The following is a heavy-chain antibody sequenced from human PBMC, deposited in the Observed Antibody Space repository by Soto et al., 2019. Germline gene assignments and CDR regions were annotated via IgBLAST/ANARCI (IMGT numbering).Heavy chain of an antibody. J-gene: IGHJ4*02. D-gene: IGHD3-16*01. Sequence: QLQLQESGSGLVKPSQTLSLTCAVSGGSISTGGYSWSGIRQPPGKGLEWIGYIYHSGSTYHNPSLQSRVTISVDRSKNQCSLKLSSVTAADTAVYYCAAGGGLPRYYWGQGTLVTVSS. CDR1: GGSISTGGYS. CDR2: IYHSGST. CDR3: AAGGGLPRYY. V-gene: IGHV4-30-2*01.